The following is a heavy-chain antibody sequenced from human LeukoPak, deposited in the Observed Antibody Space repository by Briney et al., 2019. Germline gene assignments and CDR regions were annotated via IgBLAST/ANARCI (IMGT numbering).Heavy chain of an antibody. CDR3: ARDYTVATGTTTYFQH. Sequence: ASVKVSCKASGYIFDIYAMIWVRQAPGQGLELMGWINTNTGIPTYAQGFTGRFVFSLDTSVSTAYLHISSLKTEDTAVYYCARDYTVATGTTTYFQHWGQGTLVTVSS. CDR2: INTNTGIP. V-gene: IGHV7-4-1*02. CDR1: GYIFDIYA. J-gene: IGHJ1*01. D-gene: IGHD1-7*01.